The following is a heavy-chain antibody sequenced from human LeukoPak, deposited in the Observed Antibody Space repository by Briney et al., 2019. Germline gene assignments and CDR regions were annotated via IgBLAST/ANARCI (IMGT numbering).Heavy chain of an antibody. CDR3: ARDAVTIFGVVITRFDY. CDR2: ISAYNGNT. V-gene: IGHV1-18*01. J-gene: IGHJ4*02. CDR1: GYTFTSYG. Sequence: ASVKVSCKASGYTFTSYGISCVRQAPGQGLEWMGWISAYNGNTNYAQKLQGRVTMTTDTSTSTAYMELRSLGSDDTAVYYCARDAVTIFGVVITRFDYWGQGTLVTVSS. D-gene: IGHD3-3*01.